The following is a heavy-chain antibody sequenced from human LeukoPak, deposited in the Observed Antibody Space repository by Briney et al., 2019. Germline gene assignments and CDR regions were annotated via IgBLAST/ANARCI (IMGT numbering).Heavy chain of an antibody. CDR2: MNPNSGNT. Sequence: GASVKVSCKASGYTFTSYDINWVRQATGQGLEWMGWMNPNSGNTGYAQKFQGRVTMTRNTSISTAYMELSSLRSEDTAVYYCARGSPAAGDYYYYMDVWGKGTTVTVSS. J-gene: IGHJ6*03. CDR3: ARGSPAAGDYYYYMDV. CDR1: GYTFTSYD. V-gene: IGHV1-8*01. D-gene: IGHD7-27*01.